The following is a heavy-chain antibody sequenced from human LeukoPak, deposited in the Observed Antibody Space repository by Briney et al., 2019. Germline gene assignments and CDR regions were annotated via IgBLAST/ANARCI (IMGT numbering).Heavy chain of an antibody. CDR2: IYYSGGT. CDR3: ARDPSGSFFNWFDP. J-gene: IGHJ5*02. V-gene: IGHV4-59*01. CDR1: GGSISNYY. D-gene: IGHD1-26*01. Sequence: SETLSLTCTVSGGSISNYYWHWIRQPPGKGLEWIGYIYYSGGTNYNPSLKSRVTISVDTSKNQFSLKLRSETAADTAVYYCARDPSGSFFNWFDPWGQGTLVTVSS.